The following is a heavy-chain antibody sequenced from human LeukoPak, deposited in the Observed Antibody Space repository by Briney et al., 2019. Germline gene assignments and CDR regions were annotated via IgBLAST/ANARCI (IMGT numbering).Heavy chain of an antibody. CDR3: ARVWVDGGGWYNFDY. Sequence: ASVKVSCKASGYTFTNHHVHWVRQAPGQGLEWMGIIKPSGGSTTYAQKFQGRVTMTRDTSTSTVYMELSSLRSDDTAVYYCARVWVDGGGWYNFDYWGQGTLVTVSS. CDR1: GYTFTNHH. J-gene: IGHJ4*02. D-gene: IGHD6-19*01. V-gene: IGHV1-46*01. CDR2: IKPSGGST.